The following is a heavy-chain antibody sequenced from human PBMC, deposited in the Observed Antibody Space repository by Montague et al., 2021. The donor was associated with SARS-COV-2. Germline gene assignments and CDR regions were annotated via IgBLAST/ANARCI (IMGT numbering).Heavy chain of an antibody. CDR1: GVSITSYC. Sequence: SETLSLTYSISGVSITSYCWSWVRQPAGKGLEWIGHIYASGSTNYSPSLKSRVRLSINNPKNQFSLKLESLTAADTAVYYCVRDGGNWYYFDYWGQGALVTVSS. V-gene: IGHV4-4*07. J-gene: IGHJ4*02. CDR2: IYASGST. CDR3: VRDGGNWYYFDY. D-gene: IGHD3-16*01.